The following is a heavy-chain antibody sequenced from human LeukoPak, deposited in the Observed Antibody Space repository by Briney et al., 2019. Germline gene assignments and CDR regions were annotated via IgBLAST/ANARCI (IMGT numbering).Heavy chain of an antibody. V-gene: IGHV3-23*01. D-gene: IGHD6-6*01. Sequence: GGTLRLSCGVSGFTFRSYSMSWVRQAPGKGLEWVSGISGSGSSTYYADSVKGRFTISRDNSKNTLYLQMNSLRAEDTAVYYCAKDLGLYSSSSVGMDYWGQGTLVTVSS. CDR1: GFTFRSYS. CDR2: ISGSGSST. J-gene: IGHJ4*02. CDR3: AKDLGLYSSSSVGMDY.